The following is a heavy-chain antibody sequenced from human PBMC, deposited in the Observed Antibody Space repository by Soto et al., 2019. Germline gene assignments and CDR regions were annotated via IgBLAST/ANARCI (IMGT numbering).Heavy chain of an antibody. CDR1: GFPFSSYA. V-gene: IGHV3-23*01. CDR2: ISGSGGST. Sequence: PGGSLRLSCAASGFPFSSYAMSWVRQAPGKGLEWVSAISGSGGSTYYADSVKGRFTISRDNSKNTLYLQMNSLRAEDTAVYYCAKDRVTIFGVVIYYFDYWGQGTLVTVSS. CDR3: AKDRVTIFGVVIYYFDY. D-gene: IGHD3-3*01. J-gene: IGHJ4*02.